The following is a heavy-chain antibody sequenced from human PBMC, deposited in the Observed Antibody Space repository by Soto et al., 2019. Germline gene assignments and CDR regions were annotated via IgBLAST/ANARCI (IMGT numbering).Heavy chain of an antibody. D-gene: IGHD3-16*01. CDR3: GRVGGYRGGFSPFDI. V-gene: IGHV3-72*01. CDR1: GFPVSDHH. CDR2: SRNKANDYTT. Sequence: EVQLVESGGGLVQPGGSTRLSCATSGFPVSDHHMDWVRQAPGKGLEWVGRSRNKANDYTTEYAASVKGRFSISRDDSKNSMYLQMNSLKAEDTAPYYCGRVGGYRGGFSPFDIWGQGTMVTVSS. J-gene: IGHJ3*02.